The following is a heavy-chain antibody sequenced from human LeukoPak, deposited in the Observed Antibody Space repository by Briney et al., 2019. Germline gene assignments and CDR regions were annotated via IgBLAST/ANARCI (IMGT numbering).Heavy chain of an antibody. CDR3: ALLRYFDRSGYYYYGMDV. J-gene: IGHJ6*02. D-gene: IGHD3-9*01. V-gene: IGHV3-23*01. CDR2: ISGSGGST. CDR1: GFTFSSYA. Sequence: PGGSLRLSCAASGFTFSSYAMSWVRQAPGKGLEWVSAISGSGGSTYYADSVKGRFTISRDNSKNTLYLQMNSLRAEDTAVYYCALLRYFDRSGYYYYGMDVWGQGTTVTVSS.